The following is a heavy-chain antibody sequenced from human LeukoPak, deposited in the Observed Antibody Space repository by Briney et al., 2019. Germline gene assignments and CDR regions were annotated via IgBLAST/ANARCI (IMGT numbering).Heavy chain of an antibody. Sequence: SETLSLTCTVSGGSISTSSYYWGWIRQPPGKWLEWIGSIYYSGTTYYNASLQSRVTISVDTPKNQVSLKLSSVTAADTAVYYCARRTVTTPPRDWGQGTLVTVSS. D-gene: IGHD4-17*01. CDR1: GGSISTSSYY. V-gene: IGHV4-39*01. CDR3: ARRTVTTPPRD. CDR2: IYYSGTT. J-gene: IGHJ4*02.